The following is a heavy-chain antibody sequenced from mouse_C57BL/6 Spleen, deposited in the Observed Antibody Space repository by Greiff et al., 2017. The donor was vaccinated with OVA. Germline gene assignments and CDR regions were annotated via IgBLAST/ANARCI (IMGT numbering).Heavy chain of an antibody. V-gene: IGHV1-50*01. J-gene: IGHJ3*01. CDR1: GYTFTSYW. CDR2: IDPSDSYT. CDR3: ARPRGKYVSWFAD. Sequence: VQLQQPGAELVKPGASVKLSCKASGYTFTSYWMQWVKQRPGQGLEWIGEIDPSDSYTNYNQKFKGKATLTVDTSSSTAYMQLSSLTSEDSAVYYCARPRGKYVSWFADWGQGTLVTVSA. D-gene: IGHD2-1*01.